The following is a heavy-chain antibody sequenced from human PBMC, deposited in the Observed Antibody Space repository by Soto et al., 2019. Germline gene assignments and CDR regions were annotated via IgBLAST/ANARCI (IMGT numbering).Heavy chain of an antibody. D-gene: IGHD2-8*02. Sequence: PVNLARKTSGYRFSNDLSRRVRQAPGHGLEWMAIINPTGGSTNYAQKFQGRLTLTMDTSTSTVYMELSSLTSEDTAMYYCARHLAAGDVWGQGTLVTVSS. J-gene: IGHJ4*02. CDR1: GYRFSNDL. V-gene: IGHV1-46*01. CDR2: INPTGGST. CDR3: ARHLAAGDV.